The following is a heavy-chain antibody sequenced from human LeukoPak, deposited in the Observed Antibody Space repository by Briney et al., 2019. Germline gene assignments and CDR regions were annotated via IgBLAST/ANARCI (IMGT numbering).Heavy chain of an antibody. D-gene: IGHD5/OR15-5a*01. CDR3: ARDEVYYFDY. J-gene: IGHJ4*02. V-gene: IGHV4-34*01. CDR2: INHSGST. CDR1: GGSFSDYY. Sequence: SETLSLTCAVYGGSFSDYYWSWIRQPPGKGLEWIGEINHSGSTNYNPSLKSRVTMSVDTSKNQFSLKLSSVTAADTAVYYCARDEVYYFDYWGQGTLVTVSS.